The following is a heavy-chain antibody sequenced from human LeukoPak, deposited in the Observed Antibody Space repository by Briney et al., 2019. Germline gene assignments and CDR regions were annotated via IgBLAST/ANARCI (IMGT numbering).Heavy chain of an antibody. D-gene: IGHD5-18*01. CDR1: GFTFSSYS. J-gene: IGHJ4*02. V-gene: IGHV3-21*01. CDR3: ASLTAMGDFDY. Sequence: KTGGSLRLSCAASGFTFSSYSMNWVRQAPGKGLEWVSSISSSSSYIYYADSVKGRFTISRDNAKSSLYLQMNSLRAEDTAVHYCASLTAMGDFDYWGQGTLVTVSS. CDR2: ISSSSSYI.